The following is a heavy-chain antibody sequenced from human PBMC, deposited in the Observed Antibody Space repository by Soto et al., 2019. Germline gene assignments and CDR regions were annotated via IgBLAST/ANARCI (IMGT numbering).Heavy chain of an antibody. CDR2: ISGSGGST. V-gene: IGHV3-23*01. CDR1: GFTFSSYA. D-gene: IGHD4-17*01. J-gene: IGHJ4*02. CDR3: AKDPNSPTAPEAGRGY. Sequence: GGSLRLSCAASGFTFSSYAMSWVRQAPGKGLEWVSAISGSGGSTYYADSVKGRFTISRDNSKNTLYLQMNSLRAEDTAVYYCAKDPNSPTAPEAGRGYWGQGTLVTVSS.